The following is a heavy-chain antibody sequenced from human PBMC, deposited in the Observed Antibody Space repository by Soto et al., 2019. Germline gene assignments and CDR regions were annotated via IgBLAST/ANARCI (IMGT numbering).Heavy chain of an antibody. V-gene: IGHV4-30-2*01. J-gene: IGHJ4*02. CDR1: GGSISSGGYS. CDR3: ARGPPFGY. D-gene: IGHD3-10*01. CDR2: IYHSVST. Sequence: QLQLQESGSGLVKPSQTLSLTCAVSGGSISSGGYSWSWIRQPPGKGLEWIGYIYHSVSTYYNPSLNRSGTISVDRSKNQFSPKLNSVTAAETAVYYCARGPPFGYWGQGTLGTVSS.